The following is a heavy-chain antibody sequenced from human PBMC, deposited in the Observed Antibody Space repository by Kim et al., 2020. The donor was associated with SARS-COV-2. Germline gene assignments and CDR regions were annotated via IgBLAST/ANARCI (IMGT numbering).Heavy chain of an antibody. V-gene: IGHV6-1*01. Sequence: DYAESVKSRITINPDTSKNQFSLQLNSVTPEDTAIYYCASRMGSTWYYFDYWGQGTLVIVSS. CDR3: ASRMGSTWYYFDY. J-gene: IGHJ4*02. D-gene: IGHD6-13*01.